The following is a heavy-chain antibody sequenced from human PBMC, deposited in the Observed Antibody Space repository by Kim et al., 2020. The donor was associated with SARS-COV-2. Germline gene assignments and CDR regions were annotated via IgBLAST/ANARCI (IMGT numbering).Heavy chain of an antibody. Sequence: SVKVSCKASGGTFSSDFISWVRQAPGQGLEWLGSTSRTLPTGLHAKNFQDRITITADESSTTAYMELSSLTSQDTAVYYCTRDRWNTILDSFYFDSWGQGTLVTVSS. CDR2: TSRTLPTG. CDR3: TRDRWNTILDSFYFDS. V-gene: IGHV1-69*11. D-gene: IGHD3-3*01. J-gene: IGHJ4*02. CDR1: GGTFSSDF.